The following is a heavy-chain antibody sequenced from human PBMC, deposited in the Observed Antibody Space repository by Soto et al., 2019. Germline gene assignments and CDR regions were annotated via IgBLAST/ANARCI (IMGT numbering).Heavy chain of an antibody. Sequence: QVQLRESGPGLVKPSGTLSLTCAVSGVSISSSNWWNWVRQAPGKGLEWIGEIFHSGGTNYNPSLKSRATISVDKSKNQFSLRLSSVTAADTAVYYCARVLQGCSGTSCYLDIWGQGTTVTAS. CDR3: ARVLQGCSGTSCYLDI. J-gene: IGHJ3*02. CDR2: IFHSGGT. V-gene: IGHV4-4*02. CDR1: GVSISSSNW. D-gene: IGHD2-2*01.